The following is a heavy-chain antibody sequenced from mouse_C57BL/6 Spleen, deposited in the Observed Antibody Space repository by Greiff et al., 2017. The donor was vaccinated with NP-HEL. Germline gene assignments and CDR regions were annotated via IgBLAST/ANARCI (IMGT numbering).Heavy chain of an antibody. CDR2: IDPSDSYT. CDR3: ATTRYFDV. Sequence: QVQLQQPGAELVKPGASVKLSCKASGYTFTSYWMQWVKQRPGQGLEWIGEIDPSDSYTNYNQKFKGKATLTVDKSSSTAYMQLSSLTSEDSAVYYCATTRYFDVWGTGTTVTVSS. D-gene: IGHD1-1*01. V-gene: IGHV1-50*01. CDR1: GYTFTSYW. J-gene: IGHJ1*03.